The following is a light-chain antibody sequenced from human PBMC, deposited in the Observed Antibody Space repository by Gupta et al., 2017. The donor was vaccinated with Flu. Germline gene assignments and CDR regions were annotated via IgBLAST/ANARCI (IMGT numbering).Light chain of an antibody. Sequence: EIVMTQSLATLSLSPGEGVTLSCRASQSVSSNLAWYQQRPGQAPRLVLYGASMRATDIPARFSGGGSGTEFTLTISSLQSEDFAIYHCQQYHNRPWTFGQGTRVEIK. CDR2: GAS. V-gene: IGKV3-15*01. CDR3: QQYHNRPWT. J-gene: IGKJ1*01. CDR1: QSVSSN.